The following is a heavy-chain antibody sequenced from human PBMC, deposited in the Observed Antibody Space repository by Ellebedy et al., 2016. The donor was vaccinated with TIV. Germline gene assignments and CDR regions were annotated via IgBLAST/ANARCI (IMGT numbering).Heavy chain of an antibody. V-gene: IGHV1-2*04. J-gene: IGHJ4*02. Sequence: ASVKVSXXASGYTFTGYYMHWVRQAPGQGLEWMGRINPNSGGTNYAQKFQGWVTMTRDTSISTAYMELSRLRSDDTAVYYCARTPNPVLIPYGGNGPLKYWGQGTLVTVSS. CDR2: INPNSGGT. CDR1: GYTFTGYY. D-gene: IGHD4-23*01. CDR3: ARTPNPVLIPYGGNGPLKY.